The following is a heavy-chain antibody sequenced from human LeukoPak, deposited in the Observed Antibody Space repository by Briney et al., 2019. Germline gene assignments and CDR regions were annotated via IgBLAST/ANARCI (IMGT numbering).Heavy chain of an antibody. CDR1: GGSIRTSPYY. CDR3: AGYSGHMLRGGWGY. V-gene: IGHV4-39*01. D-gene: IGHD3-10*01. CDR2: ISYSGST. Sequence: PSETLSLTCSVSGGSIRTSPYYWGWIRQPPGKGLEWIGSISYSGSTYYNPSLQSRVTVSVDTSGNQFSLKLNSVTAADTAVYYCAGYSGHMLRGGWGYWGQGTLVTVSS. J-gene: IGHJ4*02.